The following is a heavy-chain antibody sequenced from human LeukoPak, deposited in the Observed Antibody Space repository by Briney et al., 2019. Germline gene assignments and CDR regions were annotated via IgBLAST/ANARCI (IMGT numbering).Heavy chain of an antibody. J-gene: IGHJ4*02. CDR2: INPNSGGT. V-gene: IGHV1-2*02. CDR3: ARGRYGDYGSGFDY. Sequence: ASVKVSCKASGYTFTGYYMHWVRQAPGQGLEWMGWINPNSGGTNYAQKFQGRVTMTRDTSISTAYMELSRLRSDDTAVYYCARGRYGDYGSGFDYWGQGTLVTVSS. CDR1: GYTFTGYY. D-gene: IGHD4-17*01.